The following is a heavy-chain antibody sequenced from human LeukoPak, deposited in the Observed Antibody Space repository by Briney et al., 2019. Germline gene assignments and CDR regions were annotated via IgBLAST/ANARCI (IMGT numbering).Heavy chain of an antibody. CDR1: GGSISGYH. Sequence: SETLSLTCTVSGGSISGYHWSWIRHPPGKGLEWIGYIYHSGSTNYNPSLKSRVTISVDTSKNQFSLKLSSVTAADTAVYYCARQLTTVTTNYFDYWGQGTLVTVSS. D-gene: IGHD4-17*01. CDR2: IYHSGST. V-gene: IGHV4-59*08. J-gene: IGHJ4*02. CDR3: ARQLTTVTTNYFDY.